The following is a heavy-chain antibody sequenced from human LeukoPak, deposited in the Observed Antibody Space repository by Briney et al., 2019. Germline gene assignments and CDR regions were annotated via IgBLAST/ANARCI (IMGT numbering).Heavy chain of an antibody. Sequence: GASVKVSCKASGYTFTSYYIHWVRQAPGQGLEWMGVINPSGGRTNYEQKFQDRVPLTRDTSTSTVYMELSSLRSEDTAVYYCARDRYSGSCYFDYWGQGTLVAVSS. V-gene: IGHV1-46*01. D-gene: IGHD1-26*01. J-gene: IGHJ4*02. CDR2: INPSGGRT. CDR1: GYTFTSYY. CDR3: ARDRYSGSCYFDY.